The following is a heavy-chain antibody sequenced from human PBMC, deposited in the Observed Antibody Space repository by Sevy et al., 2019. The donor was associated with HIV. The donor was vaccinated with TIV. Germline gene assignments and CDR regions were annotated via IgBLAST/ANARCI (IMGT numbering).Heavy chain of an antibody. Sequence: GGSLRLSCAASGFTFSSYAMHWVRQAPGKGLEWVAVISYDGSNKYYADSVKGRFTISRDNSKNTLYLQMNSLRAEDTAVYYCARDTVTYFDYWGQGPWSPSPQ. CDR1: GFTFSSYA. V-gene: IGHV3-30-3*01. J-gene: IGHJ4*02. D-gene: IGHD4-17*01. CDR2: ISYDGSNK. CDR3: ARDTVTYFDY.